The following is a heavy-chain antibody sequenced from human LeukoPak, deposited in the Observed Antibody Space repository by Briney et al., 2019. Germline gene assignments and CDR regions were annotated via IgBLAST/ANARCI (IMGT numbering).Heavy chain of an antibody. CDR2: INHSGST. D-gene: IGHD1-26*01. CDR1: GGSFSGYY. CDR3: AMGATAMLRPYYFDY. V-gene: IGHV4-34*01. Sequence: SETLSLTCAVYGGSFSGYYWSWIRQPPGKGLEWIGEINHSGSTNYNPSLKSRVTISVDTSKNQFSLKLSSVTAADTAVYYCAMGATAMLRPYYFDYWGQGTLVTVSS. J-gene: IGHJ4*02.